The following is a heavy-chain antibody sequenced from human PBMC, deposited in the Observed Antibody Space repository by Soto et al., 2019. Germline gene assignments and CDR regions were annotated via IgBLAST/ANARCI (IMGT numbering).Heavy chain of an antibody. J-gene: IGHJ6*02. D-gene: IGHD2-2*01. CDR2: ISNDGSNK. CDR1: GFSFSSYG. V-gene: IGHV3-30*18. Sequence: QVQLVESGGGVVQPGRSLRLSCVASGFSFSSYGMHWVRQAPGKGLEWVAVISNDGSNKYYVDSVKGRFTISRDTSKNTRYLQMNSLRVEDTAVFYCVKDRRTEAYGMEVWGQGTTVTVSS. CDR3: VKDRRTEAYGMEV.